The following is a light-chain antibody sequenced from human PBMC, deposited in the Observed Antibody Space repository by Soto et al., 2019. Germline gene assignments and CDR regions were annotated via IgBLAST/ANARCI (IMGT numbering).Light chain of an antibody. Sequence: EIVLTQSPATLSLSPGETATLSCRASQSVSVYLAWYQQKPGQAPSLLIYDAMHRATGIPPRFSGSGSGTDFTLTIRSLEPEDFALYYCQQRSNWSPPYTFGQGTKLEIK. CDR3: QQRSNWSPPYT. V-gene: IGKV3-11*01. J-gene: IGKJ2*01. CDR1: QSVSVY. CDR2: DAM.